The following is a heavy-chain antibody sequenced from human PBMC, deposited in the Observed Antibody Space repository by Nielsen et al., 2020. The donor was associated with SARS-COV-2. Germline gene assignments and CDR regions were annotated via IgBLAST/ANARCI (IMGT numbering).Heavy chain of an antibody. CDR2: IGTGVDT. J-gene: IGHJ4*02. CDR3: ARGLHGGFDY. CDR1: EFTFRNYD. D-gene: IGHD2-15*01. V-gene: IGHV3-13*01. Sequence: GESLKISCAASEFTFRNYDMHWVRQVTGKGLEWVATIGTGVDTYYPDSVKGRFTISRENAKNSLYLQMNSLRVDDTAVYYCARGLHGGFDYWGQGTLVTVSS.